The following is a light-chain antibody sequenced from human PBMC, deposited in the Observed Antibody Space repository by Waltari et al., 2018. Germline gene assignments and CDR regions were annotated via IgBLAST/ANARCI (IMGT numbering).Light chain of an antibody. CDR3: QHYYSSPPT. V-gene: IGKV4-1*01. Sequence: DIMMTQSPDSLAVSLGERATINCKSSQSVLYSSNNKNYLAWYQQKPGQPPKLLIYWASTRESGVPDRFSGSGSGTDFTLTINSLQAEDVAVYYCQHYYSSPPTFGQGTKLEIK. CDR1: QSVLYSSNNKNY. J-gene: IGKJ2*01. CDR2: WAS.